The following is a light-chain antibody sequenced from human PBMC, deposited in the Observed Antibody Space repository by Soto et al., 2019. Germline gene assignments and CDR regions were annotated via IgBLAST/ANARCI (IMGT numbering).Light chain of an antibody. Sequence: DIQMTQSPSSLSASVGDRVTITCRASQSITSYLNWYQQKPGKAPQLLIYSASSLQSGVPSRFSGSGSGTDVTLTISSLQPEDFATHFCQQSYTSPWTFGQGTKVEVK. J-gene: IGKJ1*01. CDR3: QQSYTSPWT. V-gene: IGKV1-39*01. CDR1: QSITSY. CDR2: SAS.